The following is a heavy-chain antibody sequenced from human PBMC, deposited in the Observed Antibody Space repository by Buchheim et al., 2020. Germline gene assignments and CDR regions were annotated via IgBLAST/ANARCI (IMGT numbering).Heavy chain of an antibody. V-gene: IGHV4-39*01. CDR2: IYYSGST. CDR1: GGSISSSSYY. Sequence: QLQLQESGPGLVKPSETLSLTCTVSGGSISSSSYYWGWIRQPPGKGLEWIGSIYYSGSTYYNPSLKSRVTISVDTSKNQFSLKLSSVTAADTAVYYCARRVGEKYNWNSDKLPNWYFDLWGRGTL. J-gene: IGHJ2*01. CDR3: ARRVGEKYNWNSDKLPNWYFDL. D-gene: IGHD1-7*01.